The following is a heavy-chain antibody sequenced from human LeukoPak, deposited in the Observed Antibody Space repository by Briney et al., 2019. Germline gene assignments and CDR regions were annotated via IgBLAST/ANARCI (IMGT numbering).Heavy chain of an antibody. CDR1: GFTFSSYG. J-gene: IGHJ4*02. CDR3: ASGHEYGWYQDH. CDR2: ISYDGSNK. Sequence: GSLRLSCAASGFTFSSYGMHWVRQAPGKGLEWVAVISYDGSNKYYADSVKGRFTISRDNAKNSLYLQMNRLRAEDTAVYYCASGHEYGWYQDHWGQGTLVTVSS. D-gene: IGHD6-19*01. V-gene: IGHV3-30*03.